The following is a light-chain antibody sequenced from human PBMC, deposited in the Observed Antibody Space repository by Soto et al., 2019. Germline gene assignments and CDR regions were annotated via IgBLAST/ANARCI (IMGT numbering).Light chain of an antibody. V-gene: IGLV2-14*03. CDR3: NSYTTRITLV. CDR1: SSDIGAYNY. J-gene: IGLJ3*02. CDR2: DVS. Sequence: QSVLTQPASVSGSPGQSITISCTGTSSDIGAYNYVSWYQHHPGKVPKLLIYDVSNRPSGVSNRFSGSKSGNTASLTISGLQAEDEADYYCNSYTTRITLVFGGGTKLTVL.